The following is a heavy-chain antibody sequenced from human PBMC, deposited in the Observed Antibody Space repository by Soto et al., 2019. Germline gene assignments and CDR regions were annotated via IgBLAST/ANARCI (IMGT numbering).Heavy chain of an antibody. CDR2: IYHSWST. V-gene: IGHV4-4*02. J-gene: IGHJ4*02. Sequence: SETLSLTCAVSGGSISSSNWWSWVRQPPGKGLEWIGEIYHSWSTNYNPSLKSRVTISVDKSKNQFSLKLSSLTASVTAVYYCARVSAAGTYFDYWGQGTLGTVS. D-gene: IGHD6-13*01. CDR1: GGSISSSNW. CDR3: ARVSAAGTYFDY.